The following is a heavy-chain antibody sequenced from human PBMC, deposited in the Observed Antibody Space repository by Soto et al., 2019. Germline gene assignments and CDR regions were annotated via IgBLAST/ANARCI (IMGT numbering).Heavy chain of an antibody. CDR3: AGASGWKFDY. J-gene: IGHJ4*02. CDR2: VDADGSGT. D-gene: IGHD1-1*01. CDR1: GFSFSSYG. V-gene: IGHV3-74*01. Sequence: EVQLVESGGGLVQPGGSLRLSCAASGFSFSSYGMHWVRQAPGTGLVWVSRVDADGSGTTYAGSVKGRFSISRDNAKNTVSLQMNNLRAEHTAVYYCAGASGWKFDYWGLGGLVTVSS.